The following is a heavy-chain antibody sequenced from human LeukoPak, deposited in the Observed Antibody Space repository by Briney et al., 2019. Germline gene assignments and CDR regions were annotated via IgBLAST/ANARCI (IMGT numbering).Heavy chain of an antibody. CDR3: ARQYCSGGSCYPAPDWFDP. CDR2: IYYSGST. CDR1: GFTFSSYG. D-gene: IGHD2-15*01. Sequence: KPGGSLRLSCAASGFTFSSYGMSWVRQPPGKGLEWIGSIYYSGSTYYNPSLKSRVTISVDTSKNQFSLKLSSVTAADTAVYYCARQYCSGGSCYPAPDWFDPWGQGTLVTVSS. V-gene: IGHV4-39*01. J-gene: IGHJ5*02.